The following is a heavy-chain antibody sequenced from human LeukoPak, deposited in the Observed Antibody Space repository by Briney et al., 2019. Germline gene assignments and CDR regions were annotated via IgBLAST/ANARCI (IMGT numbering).Heavy chain of an antibody. V-gene: IGHV3-23*01. D-gene: IGHD1-26*01. CDR1: GFDLSTYA. Sequence: PGGSLRLSCAASGFDLSTYAMSWVRQAPGKGLEWVSGIGGGDTHYADSVKGRFTISRDNSKSTVELHMSSLRVEDTAVYYCAKDGQSFNSMWDYLDSWGRGTLVTVSS. J-gene: IGHJ4*02. CDR2: IGGGDT. CDR3: AKDGQSFNSMWDYLDS.